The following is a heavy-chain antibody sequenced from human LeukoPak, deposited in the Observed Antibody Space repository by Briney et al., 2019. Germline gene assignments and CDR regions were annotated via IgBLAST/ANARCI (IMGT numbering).Heavy chain of an antibody. CDR1: GYSFTSYW. J-gene: IGHJ4*02. Sequence: GESLKISCKGSGYSFTSYWIGWVRQMPGKGLEWMGIIYPGDSDTRYSPSFQGQVTISADKSISTAYPQWSSLKASDTAMYYCARQAGSGSYYPVVDYWGQGTLVTVSS. CDR3: ARQAGSGSYYPVVDY. V-gene: IGHV5-51*01. CDR2: IYPGDSDT. D-gene: IGHD3-10*01.